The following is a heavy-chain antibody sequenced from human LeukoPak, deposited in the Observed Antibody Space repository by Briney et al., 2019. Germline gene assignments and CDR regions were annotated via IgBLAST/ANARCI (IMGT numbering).Heavy chain of an antibody. CDR1: GFSVSTKY. CDR3: ARGGVFLRDAFDI. Sequence: PGGSLRLSCAASGFSVSTKYMSWVRQAPGKGLEWVSIIYSGGSTYYAGSVKGRFTISRDKSKNTLYLQMNSLRAEDTAVYYCARGGVFLRDAFDIWGQGTIVTVSS. D-gene: IGHD2-8*02. CDR2: IYSGGST. V-gene: IGHV3-53*01. J-gene: IGHJ3*02.